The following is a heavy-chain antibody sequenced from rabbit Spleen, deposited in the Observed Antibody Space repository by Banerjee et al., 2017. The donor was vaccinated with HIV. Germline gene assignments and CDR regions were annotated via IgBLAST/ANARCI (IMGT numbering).Heavy chain of an antibody. J-gene: IGHJ4*01. D-gene: IGHD6-1*01. CDR2: IYAGSTGTT. CDR3: ARGTLGGDVYGTGMAL. V-gene: IGHV1S45*01. CDR1: GFSFSPVNW. Sequence: QEQLVESGGGLVQPEGSLTLTCTASGFSFSPVNWIYWVRQAPGKGLEWIGTIYAGSTGTTDYARWAKGRFTISKTSSTTVTLQMTSLTAADTATYFCARGTLGGDVYGTGMALWGQGTLVTVS.